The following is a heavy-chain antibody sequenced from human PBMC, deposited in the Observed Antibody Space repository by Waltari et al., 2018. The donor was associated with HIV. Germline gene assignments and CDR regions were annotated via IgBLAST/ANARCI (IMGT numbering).Heavy chain of an antibody. Sequence: QVQLVQSGSELKKPGASVKVSCKASGYTFSTYGVNWVRQAPGHGLEWMGWINTKNGNPTYGQGFTGRFVFSLDTSVSTTYLQINSLKAEDTAVYYCARTGIAGAGVYFQYWGQGTLVTVSS. V-gene: IGHV7-4-1*02. CDR1: GYTFSTYG. D-gene: IGHD6-13*01. CDR3: ARTGIAGAGVYFQY. J-gene: IGHJ1*01. CDR2: INTKNGNP.